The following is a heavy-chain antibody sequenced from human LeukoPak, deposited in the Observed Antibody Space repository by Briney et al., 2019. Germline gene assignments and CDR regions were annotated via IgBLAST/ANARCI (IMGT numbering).Heavy chain of an antibody. V-gene: IGHV1-69*05. J-gene: IGHJ3*02. Sequence: SVRVSCKASGGTFSSYAISWVRQAPGQGLEWMGGIIPIFGTANYAQKFQGRVTITTDESTSTAYMELSSLRSEDTAVYYCARDGRGYNWNYVKRGAFDIWGQGTMVTVSS. CDR1: GGTFSSYA. CDR3: ARDGRGYNWNYVKRGAFDI. CDR2: IIPIFGTA. D-gene: IGHD1-7*01.